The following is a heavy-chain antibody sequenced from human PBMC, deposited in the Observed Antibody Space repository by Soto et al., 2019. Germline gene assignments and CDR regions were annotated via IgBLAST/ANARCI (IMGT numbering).Heavy chain of an antibody. CDR2: IVVGSGNT. J-gene: IGHJ4*02. CDR1: GFTFTSSA. V-gene: IGHV1-58*02. D-gene: IGHD3-10*01. Sequence: QMQLVQSGPEVKKPGTSVKVSCKASGFTFTSSAMQWVRQARGQRLEWIGWIVVGSGNTNYAPKFQERVTITRDMSTSTAYMELSSVRSEDTAVYYCAATEGGSGSYAADYWGQGTLVTVSS. CDR3: AATEGGSGSYAADY.